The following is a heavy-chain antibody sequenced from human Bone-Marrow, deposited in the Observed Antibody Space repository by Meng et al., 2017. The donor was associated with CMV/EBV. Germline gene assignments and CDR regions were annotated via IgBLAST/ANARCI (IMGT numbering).Heavy chain of an antibody. CDR2: IKQDGSEK. Sequence: GGSLRLSCAGSGFTFSSYWMSWVRQAPGKGLEWVANIKQDGSEKYYVDSVKGRFTISGDNTKNSLYLQINSLRAEDTALYYCAREVDFVDAFDIWGQGTMVTVSS. CDR3: AREVDFVDAFDI. D-gene: IGHD3-3*01. J-gene: IGHJ3*02. CDR1: GFTFSSYW. V-gene: IGHV3-7*01.